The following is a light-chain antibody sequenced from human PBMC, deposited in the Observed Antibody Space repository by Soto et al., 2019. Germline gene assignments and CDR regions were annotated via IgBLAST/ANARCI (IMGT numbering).Light chain of an antibody. CDR2: GAS. Sequence: EIVMTQSPASLSVSPGESATLSCRASQSVSTNLAWYQQKPGQAPRLLIYGASTRATGIPARFSGSGSGTEFTLTISSRQSEDFAVYYCQQYNNWPSYTFGQGTKLEIK. V-gene: IGKV3-15*01. CDR3: QQYNNWPSYT. J-gene: IGKJ2*01. CDR1: QSVSTN.